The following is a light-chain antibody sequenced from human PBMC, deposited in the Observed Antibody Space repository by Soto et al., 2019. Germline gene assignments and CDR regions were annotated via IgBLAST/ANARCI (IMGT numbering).Light chain of an antibody. V-gene: IGLV2-14*01. CDR3: NSYRTVSTYV. CDR1: SSDIGGYNF. CDR2: GVG. J-gene: IGLJ1*01. Sequence: QSALTQPASVSGSPGQSITIACTGTSSDIGGYNFVSWYQQHPAKAPKLLIYGVGNRPSGVSHRFSGYKSGNTASLTISGLQDEDEAHYYCNSYRTVSTYVFGTGTKLTVL.